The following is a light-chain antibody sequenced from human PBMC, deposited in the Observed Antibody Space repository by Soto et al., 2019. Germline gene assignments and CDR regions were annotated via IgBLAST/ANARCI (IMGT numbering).Light chain of an antibody. V-gene: IGKV3-15*01. J-gene: IGKJ5*01. Sequence: EIVLTQSPATLSVSPGERVTLSCRASQSVDINLAWYQQKPGQAPRLLIYRASSRATGISGSFSGSGSGTEFTLTITSLQSEDFAVYYCQQYNEWPITFGQGTRLEI. CDR2: RAS. CDR1: QSVDIN. CDR3: QQYNEWPIT.